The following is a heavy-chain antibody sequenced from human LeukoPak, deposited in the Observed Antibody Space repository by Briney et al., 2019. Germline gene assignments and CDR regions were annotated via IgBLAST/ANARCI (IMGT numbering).Heavy chain of an antibody. CDR1: GYTFTSYG. CDR2: ISAYNGNT. V-gene: IGHV1-18*04. CDR3: ARNIYYYDSSGYYADAFDI. Sequence: VKVSCKASGYTFTSYGISWVRQAPGQGLEWMGWISAYNGNTNYAQKLQGRVTMTTDTSTSTAYMELRSLRSDDTAVYYCARNIYYYDSSGYYADAFDIWGQGTMVTVSS. D-gene: IGHD3-22*01. J-gene: IGHJ3*02.